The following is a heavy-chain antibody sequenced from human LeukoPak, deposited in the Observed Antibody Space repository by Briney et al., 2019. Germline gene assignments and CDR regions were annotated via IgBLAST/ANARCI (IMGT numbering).Heavy chain of an antibody. CDR3: ARVTYGSGTYGAFDY. D-gene: IGHD3-10*01. J-gene: IGHJ4*02. V-gene: IGHV3-74*01. Sequence: GGSLRLSCVASGFTFSSTWMHRVRQGAGKGLVWLSRITSDGRTTIYADSVEGRFTISRDNSKNTLYLQMNSLRAEDTAVYYCARVTYGSGTYGAFDYWGQGTLVTVSS. CDR2: ITSDGRTT. CDR1: GFTFSSTW.